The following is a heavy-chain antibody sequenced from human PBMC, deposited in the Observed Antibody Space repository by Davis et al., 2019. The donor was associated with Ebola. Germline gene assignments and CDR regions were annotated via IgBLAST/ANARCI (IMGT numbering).Heavy chain of an antibody. J-gene: IGHJ4*02. D-gene: IGHD1-1*01. Sequence: AASVKVSCKASGGTFSSYTISWVRQAPGQGLEWMGGIIPIFGTTSYAQKFQGRVTITADESTSTAYMELSSLKSEDTAVYYCGRGVQLWTFNFWGQGTLVTVSS. CDR3: GRGVQLWTFNF. CDR2: IIPIFGTT. V-gene: IGHV1-69*13. CDR1: GGTFSSYT.